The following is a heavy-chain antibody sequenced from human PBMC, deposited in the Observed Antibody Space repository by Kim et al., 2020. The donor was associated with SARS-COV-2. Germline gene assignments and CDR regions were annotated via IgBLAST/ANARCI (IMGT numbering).Heavy chain of an antibody. D-gene: IGHD3-9*01. CDR1: GFTFSNAW. CDR3: TTLEYYDILTGLQIDDY. V-gene: IGHV3-15*01. CDR2: IKSKTDGGTT. J-gene: IGHJ4*02. Sequence: GGSLRLSCAASGFTFSNAWMSWVRQAPGKGLEWVGRIKSKTDGGTTDYAAPVKGRFTISRDDSKNTLYLQMNSLKTEDTAVYYCTTLEYYDILTGLQIDDYWGQGTLVTVSS.